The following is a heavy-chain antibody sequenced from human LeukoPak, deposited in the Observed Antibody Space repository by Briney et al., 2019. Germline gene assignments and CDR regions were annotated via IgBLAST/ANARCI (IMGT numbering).Heavy chain of an antibody. D-gene: IGHD1-26*01. CDR3: ARGMWSYSGSYSTIHRDY. J-gene: IGHJ4*02. Sequence: GGSLRLSCAASGFTFSSYSMNWVRQAPGKGLEWVSSISSSSSYIYYADSVKGRFTISRDNAKNSLYLQMNSLRAEDTAVYYCARGMWSYSGSYSTIHRDYWGQGTLVTVSS. CDR1: GFTFSSYS. V-gene: IGHV3-21*01. CDR2: ISSSSSYI.